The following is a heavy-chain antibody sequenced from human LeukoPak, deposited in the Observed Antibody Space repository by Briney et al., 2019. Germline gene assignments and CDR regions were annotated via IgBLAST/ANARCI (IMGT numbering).Heavy chain of an antibody. J-gene: IGHJ4*02. D-gene: IGHD1-1*01. CDR1: GFAFSSYS. CDR2: ISSSSSYI. Sequence: PGGSLRLSCAAFGFAFSSYSMNWVRQAPGKGLEWVSSISSSSSYIYYADSVKGRFTISRDNAKNSLYLQMNSLRAEDSAVYYCARGTGSAPDFFDYWGQGTLVTVSS. CDR3: ARGTGSAPDFFDY. V-gene: IGHV3-21*01.